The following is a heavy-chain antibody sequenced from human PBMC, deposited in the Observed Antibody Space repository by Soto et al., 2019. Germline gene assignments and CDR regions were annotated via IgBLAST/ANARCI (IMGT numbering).Heavy chain of an antibody. D-gene: IGHD6-13*01. J-gene: IGHJ4*02. CDR1: GYTFTGYY. Sequence: ASVKVSCKASGYTFTGYYMHWVRQAPGQGLEWMGWINPNSGGTNYAQKFQGWVTMTRDTSISTAYMELSRLRSDDTAVYYCAREGRDAAAGKDYWGQGTLVTVSS. V-gene: IGHV1-2*04. CDR2: INPNSGGT. CDR3: AREGRDAAAGKDY.